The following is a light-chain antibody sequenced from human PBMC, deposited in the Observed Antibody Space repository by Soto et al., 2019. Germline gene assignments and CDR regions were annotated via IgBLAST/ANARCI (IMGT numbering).Light chain of an antibody. CDR2: KDT. V-gene: IGLV3-25*02. CDR1: ALTKQY. J-gene: IGLJ1*01. CDR3: QSANSSGVYPV. Sequence: ELTQSPSVSVSPGQTARLTCSGDALTKQYAHWYQQRPGQAPILVIYKDTERPSGIPERFSGSTSRTTVTFTINAVPAEDEADYYCQSANSSGVYPVFGAGTKVTVL.